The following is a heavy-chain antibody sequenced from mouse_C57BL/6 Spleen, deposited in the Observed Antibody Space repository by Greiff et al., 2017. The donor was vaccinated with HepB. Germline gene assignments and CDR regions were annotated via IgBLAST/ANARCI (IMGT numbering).Heavy chain of an antibody. V-gene: IGHV5-4*01. CDR3: ARDRFITTVVEGDWYFDV. CDR2: ISDGGSYT. CDR1: GFTFSSYA. Sequence: EVQRVESGGGLVKPGGSLKFSFAASGFTFSSYAMSWVPQIPEKRLEWVATISDGGSYTYYPDNVKGRFTISRDNAKNNLYLQMSHLKSEDTAMYYCARDRFITTVVEGDWYFDVWGTGTTVTVSS. D-gene: IGHD1-1*01. J-gene: IGHJ1*03.